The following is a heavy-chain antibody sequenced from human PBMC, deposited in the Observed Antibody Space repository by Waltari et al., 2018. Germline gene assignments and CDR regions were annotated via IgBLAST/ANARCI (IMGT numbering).Heavy chain of an antibody. CDR3: ALNEGSYQRDSDY. Sequence: QVQLVQSGAEVKKHGASVKVSCKASGYPLTSYDINCVRRATGQGLEWMGWMNPNSGNTGYAQKFQGRVTMTRNTSISTAYMELSSLRSEDTAVYYCALNEGSYQRDSDYWGQGTLVTVSS. CDR2: MNPNSGNT. V-gene: IGHV1-8*01. D-gene: IGHD1-26*01. CDR1: GYPLTSYD. J-gene: IGHJ4*02.